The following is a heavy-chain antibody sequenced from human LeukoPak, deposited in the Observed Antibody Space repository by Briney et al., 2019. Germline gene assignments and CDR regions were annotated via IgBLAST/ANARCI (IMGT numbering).Heavy chain of an antibody. CDR3: KSSPVGTFDS. J-gene: IGHJ4*02. CDR1: GFTVSSNY. V-gene: IGHV3-64D*06. CDR2: ISSNGGGT. D-gene: IGHD6-13*01. Sequence: GSLRLSCAASGFTVSSNYMSWVRQAPGKGLEYVSAISSNGGGTYYADSVKGRFTISRDNSKNTLYLQMSSLRPEDTAVYYCKSSPVGTFDSWGQGTLVTVSS.